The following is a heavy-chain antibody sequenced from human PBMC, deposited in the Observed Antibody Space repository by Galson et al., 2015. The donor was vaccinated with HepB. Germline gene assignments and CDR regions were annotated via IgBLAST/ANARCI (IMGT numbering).Heavy chain of an antibody. V-gene: IGHV1-2*02. CDR1: GYTFIDYY. J-gene: IGHJ3*02. D-gene: IGHD3-16*01. CDR3: ARRSWGNDAFDI. Sequence: QSGAEVKKPGESLKISCKASGYTFIDYYIYWVRQAPGQGLEWMGWVNPNSGGTNYAQKFQGRVTLTRDTSISTACMELSSLRSGDTAVYYCARRSWGNDAFDIWGQGTVVAVSS. CDR2: VNPNSGGT.